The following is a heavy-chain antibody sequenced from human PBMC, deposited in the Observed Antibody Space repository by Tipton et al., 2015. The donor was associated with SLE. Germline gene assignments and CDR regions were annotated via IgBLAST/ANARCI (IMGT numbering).Heavy chain of an antibody. CDR2: ISFDGTYK. CDR1: GFTFSDYY. D-gene: IGHD1-26*01. CDR3: ARETEWEQLLTGPFDY. V-gene: IGHV3-30*03. J-gene: IGHJ4*02. Sequence: SLRLSCAAFGFTFSDYYMSWIRQAPGKGLEWVAVISFDGTYKYYADSFKGRFTISRDASKNTLYLHLDSLRPDDTAVYYCARETEWEQLLTGPFDYWGQGTLVTVSS.